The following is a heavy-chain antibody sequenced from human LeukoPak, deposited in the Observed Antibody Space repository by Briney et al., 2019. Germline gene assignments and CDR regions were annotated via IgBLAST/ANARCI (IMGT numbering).Heavy chain of an antibody. CDR2: IYTSGST. CDR1: GGSISSGSYY. Sequence: SQTLSLTFTVSGGSISSGSYYWSWIRQPAGKGLEWIGRIYTSGSTNYNPSLKSRVTISVDTSKNQFSLKLSSVTAADTAVYYCARDRRDVDTAMVTPKTYYYYMDVWGKGTTVTVSS. J-gene: IGHJ6*03. CDR3: ARDRRDVDTAMVTPKTYYYYMDV. D-gene: IGHD5-18*01. V-gene: IGHV4-61*02.